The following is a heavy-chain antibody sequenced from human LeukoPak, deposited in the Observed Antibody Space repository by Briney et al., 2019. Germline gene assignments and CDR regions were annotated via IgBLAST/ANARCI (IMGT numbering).Heavy chain of an antibody. D-gene: IGHD6-13*01. V-gene: IGHV3-30*02. Sequence: GGSLRLSCAASGFTFSSYGMHWVRQAPGKGLEWVAFIRYDGSNKYYADSVKGRFTISRDNSENTLYLQMNSLRAEDTAVYYCANQGSIAAADVTSFFDYWGQGTLVTVSS. CDR3: ANQGSIAAADVTSFFDY. CDR2: IRYDGSNK. J-gene: IGHJ4*02. CDR1: GFTFSSYG.